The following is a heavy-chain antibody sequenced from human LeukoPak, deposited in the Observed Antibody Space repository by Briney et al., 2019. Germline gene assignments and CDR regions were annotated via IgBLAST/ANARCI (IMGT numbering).Heavy chain of an antibody. D-gene: IGHD4-17*01. CDR2: IYYSGST. J-gene: IGHJ4*02. CDR1: GDSISSSGYY. CDR3: ARGGTVTTFDY. V-gene: IGHV4-39*01. Sequence: PSETLSLTCTVSGDSISSSGYYWGWIRQPRGKGLEWIGTIYYSGSTYYNPSLKSRVTISVDTSKNQFSLKLSSVTAAATAVYYCARGGTVTTFDYWGQGTLVTVSS.